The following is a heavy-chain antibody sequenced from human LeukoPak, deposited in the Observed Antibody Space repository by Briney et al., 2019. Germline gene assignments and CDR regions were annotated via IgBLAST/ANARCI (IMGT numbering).Heavy chain of an antibody. V-gene: IGHV4-59*01. Sequence: PSETLSLTCTVSGGSISSYYWSWIRQPPGKGLEWIGYIYYSGSTNYNPSLKSRVTISVDTSKNQFSLKLSSVTAADTAVYYCARVFDAYYFDYWGQGTLVTVSS. CDR1: GGSISSYY. J-gene: IGHJ4*02. CDR3: ARVFDAYYFDY. CDR2: IYYSGST. D-gene: IGHD2-2*01.